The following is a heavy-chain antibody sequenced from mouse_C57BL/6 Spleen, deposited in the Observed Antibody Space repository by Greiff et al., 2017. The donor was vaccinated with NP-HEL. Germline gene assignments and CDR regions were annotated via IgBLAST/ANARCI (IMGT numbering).Heavy chain of an antibody. CDR2: IDPEDGET. J-gene: IGHJ2*01. CDR3: ASWIADYGYDVLFDY. V-gene: IGHV14-2*01. Sequence: EVKLVESGAELVKPGASVKLSCTASGFNIKDYYMHWVKQRTEQGLEWIGRIDPEDGETKYAPKFQGKATITADTSSNTAYLQLSSLTSEDTAVYYCASWIADYGYDVLFDYWGQGTTLTVSS. D-gene: IGHD2-2*01. CDR1: GFNIKDYY.